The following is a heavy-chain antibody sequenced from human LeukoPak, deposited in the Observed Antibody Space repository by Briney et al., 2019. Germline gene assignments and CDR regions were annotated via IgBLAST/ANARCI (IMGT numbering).Heavy chain of an antibody. Sequence: NPSETLSLTCTVSGGPINSYYWSWIRQPPGKGLEWIGYIYYSGSTNYNPSLKSRVTISVDTSKNQFSLKLSSVTAADTAVYYCAREIRYYFDYWGQGTLVTVSS. V-gene: IGHV4-59*01. D-gene: IGHD3-10*01. CDR1: GGPINSYY. J-gene: IGHJ4*02. CDR2: IYYSGST. CDR3: AREIRYYFDY.